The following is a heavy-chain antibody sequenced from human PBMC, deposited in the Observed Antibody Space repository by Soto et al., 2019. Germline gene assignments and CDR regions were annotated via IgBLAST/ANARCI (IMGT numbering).Heavy chain of an antibody. V-gene: IGHV5-10-1*04. D-gene: IGHD3-16*01. CDR2: IDPSDSYT. CDR3: ARFGGPGLSHNWFDS. Sequence: GESLKISCKGSGYSFTSYWISWVRQMPGKGLEWMGRIDPSDSYTNYSPSFQGQVTLSADKSINTAYLQWSTLKASDTAMYYCARFGGPGLSHNWFDSWGQGTLVTVSS. J-gene: IGHJ5*01. CDR1: GYSFTSYW.